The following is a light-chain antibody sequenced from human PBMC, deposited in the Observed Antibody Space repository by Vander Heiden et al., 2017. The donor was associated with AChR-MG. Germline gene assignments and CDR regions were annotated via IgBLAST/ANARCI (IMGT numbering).Light chain of an antibody. CDR2: AAS. Sequence: DIQMTQSPSSLSASVGDRVTITCRASQSISSYLNWYQQKPGKAPKLLIYAASSLQSGVPSRFSDSGSGTDFTLTISSLQPEDFATYYCQQRYSTPPYTFGQGTKLEIK. V-gene: IGKV1-39*01. CDR1: QSISSY. CDR3: QQRYSTPPYT. J-gene: IGKJ2*01.